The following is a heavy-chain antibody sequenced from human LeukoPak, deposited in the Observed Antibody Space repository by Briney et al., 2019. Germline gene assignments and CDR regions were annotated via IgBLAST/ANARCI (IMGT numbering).Heavy chain of an antibody. CDR2: IYNDGGT. CDR3: ARSQMATITWGYFDY. V-gene: IGHV3-53*01. J-gene: IGHJ4*02. CDR1: GFTVSSNY. Sequence: GGSLRLSCAASGFTVSSNYMSWVRQGPGKGLEWVALIYNDGGTHYADSVKGRFTISRDNAKNSLYLQMNSLRAEDTAVYYCARSQMATITWGYFDYWGQGTLVTVSS. D-gene: IGHD5-24*01.